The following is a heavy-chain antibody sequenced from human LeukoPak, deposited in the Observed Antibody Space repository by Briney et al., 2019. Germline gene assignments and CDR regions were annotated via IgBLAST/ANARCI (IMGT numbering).Heavy chain of an antibody. Sequence: LSETLSLTCAVYGGSFSGYYWSWIRQPPGKGLEWIGEINHSGSTNYNPSLKSRVTISVDTSKNQFSLKLSSVTAADTAVYYCAGGPSLGYWGQGTLVTVSS. J-gene: IGHJ4*02. D-gene: IGHD7-27*01. CDR2: INHSGST. CDR1: GGSFSGYY. CDR3: AGGPSLGY. V-gene: IGHV4-34*01.